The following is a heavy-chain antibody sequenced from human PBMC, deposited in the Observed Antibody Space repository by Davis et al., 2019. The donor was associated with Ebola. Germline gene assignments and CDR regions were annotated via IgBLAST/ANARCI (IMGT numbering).Heavy chain of an antibody. J-gene: IGHJ5*02. CDR1: GYTFTSYY. D-gene: IGHD2-15*01. Sequence: AASVKVSCKASGYTFTSYYMHWVRQAPGQGLEWMGIINPSGGSTSYAQKFQGRVTMTRDTSTSTAYMELRSLRSDDTAVYYCARGPGPPRYCSGGSCYSGNWFDPWGQGTLVTVSS. CDR2: INPSGGST. CDR3: ARGPGPPRYCSGGSCYSGNWFDP. V-gene: IGHV1-46*01.